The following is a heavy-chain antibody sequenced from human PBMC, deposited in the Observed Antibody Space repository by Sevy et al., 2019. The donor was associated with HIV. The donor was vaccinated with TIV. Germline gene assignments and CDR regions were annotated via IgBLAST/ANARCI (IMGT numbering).Heavy chain of an antibody. D-gene: IGHD2-21*01. CDR3: VRGLQTHCDRTACPLDH. CDR1: GFSFSDSD. V-gene: IGHV3-13*01. J-gene: IGHJ4*02. CDR2: IGTLGDT. Sequence: GGSLRLSCAGYGFSFSDSDMHWVRHPTGKNLEWISSIGTLGDTFYVDSVKGRFTISRDNAKSSLYLQMSNLTAGDTALYYCVRGLQTHCDRTACPLDHWGQGTLVTVSS.